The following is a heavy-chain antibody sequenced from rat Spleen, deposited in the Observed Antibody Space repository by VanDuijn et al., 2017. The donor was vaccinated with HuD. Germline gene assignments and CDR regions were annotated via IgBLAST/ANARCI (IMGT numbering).Heavy chain of an antibody. CDR2: IDTDGSRT. CDR1: GFTFNDYW. Sequence: EVQLVETGGGLVQPGRSLKLSCVTSGFTFNDYWMTWNRQAPGKGLEWVASIDTDGSRTYYPDSVRGRFTISRDNAENTAYLQMNSLWSEDTATYYCAVAGYGYWGQGVVVTVSS. CDR3: AVAGYGY. J-gene: IGHJ2*01. D-gene: IGHD4-3*01. V-gene: IGHV5-58*01.